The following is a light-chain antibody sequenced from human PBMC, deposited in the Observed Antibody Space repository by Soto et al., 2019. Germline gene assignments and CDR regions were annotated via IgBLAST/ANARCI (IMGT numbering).Light chain of an antibody. CDR3: SSYTSSTVV. Sequence: QSVLTQPASVSGSPGQSITISCTGTSSDVGGYNYVSWYQQHPGKAPKLMIYEVSNRPSGVSNRFSGSKSRNTASLTISGLQAEDEADYYCSSYTSSTVVFGGGTKLTVL. CDR1: SSDVGGYNY. CDR2: EVS. J-gene: IGLJ2*01. V-gene: IGLV2-14*01.